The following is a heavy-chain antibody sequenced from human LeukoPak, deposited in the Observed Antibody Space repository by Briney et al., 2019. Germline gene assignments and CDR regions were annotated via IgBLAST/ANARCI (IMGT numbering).Heavy chain of an antibody. CDR1: GFTFSSYE. Sequence: GGSLRLSCAASGFTFSSYEMNWVRQAPGKGLEWVSYSNDSGNTMYYADSVKGRFTISRDNAKNSLYLQMNSLRVEDTAVYYCARDPLRVAGTGRYFDLWGRGTLVTVSS. J-gene: IGHJ2*01. CDR3: ARDPLRVAGTGRYFDL. V-gene: IGHV3-48*03. D-gene: IGHD1-14*01. CDR2: SNDSGNTM.